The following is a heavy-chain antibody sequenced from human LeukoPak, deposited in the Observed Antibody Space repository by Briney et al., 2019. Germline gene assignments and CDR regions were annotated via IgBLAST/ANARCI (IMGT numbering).Heavy chain of an antibody. CDR3: ARCPESSGYYYELDS. J-gene: IGHJ4*02. D-gene: IGHD3-22*01. V-gene: IGHV3-30*03. CDR2: ISYDGSNK. CDR1: GFTFSSYG. Sequence: GGSLRLSCAASGFTFSSYGMHWVRQAPGKGLEWVAVISYDGSNKYYADSVKGRFTISRDNSKNTLYLQMDSLRTEDTAVYYCARCPESSGYYYELDSWGQGTLVTVSS.